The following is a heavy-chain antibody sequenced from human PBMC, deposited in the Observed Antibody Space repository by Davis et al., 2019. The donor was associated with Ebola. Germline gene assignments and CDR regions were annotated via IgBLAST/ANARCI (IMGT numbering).Heavy chain of an antibody. D-gene: IGHD3-3*02. J-gene: IGHJ4*02. CDR3: ARRGGWSGAFPDY. CDR1: GYTFTTYW. V-gene: IGHV5-51*01. Sequence: GESLKTSRKGSGYTFTTYWIARVRQMPGKGLEWMGIIYPGDSDTRYSPSFQGQVTISADKSISTAYLQWSRLKASDTAMYYCARRGGWSGAFPDYWGQGTLVTVSS. CDR2: IYPGDSDT.